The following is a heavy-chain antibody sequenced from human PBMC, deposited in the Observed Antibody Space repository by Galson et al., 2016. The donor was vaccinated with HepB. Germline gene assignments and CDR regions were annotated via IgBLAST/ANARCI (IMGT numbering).Heavy chain of an antibody. D-gene: IGHD4-11*01. V-gene: IGHV1-69*13. CDR1: GDTFNSIA. CDR2: IIPIFGTP. CDR3: AVDTTVISKGFDY. J-gene: IGHJ4*02. Sequence: SVKVSCKASGDTFNSIAISWVRQAPGEGLQWMGGIIPIFGTPTYAPNFQGRVTITADESTSTAYMELSSLRSEDTAVYYCAVDTTVISKGFDYWGQGTLVTVSS.